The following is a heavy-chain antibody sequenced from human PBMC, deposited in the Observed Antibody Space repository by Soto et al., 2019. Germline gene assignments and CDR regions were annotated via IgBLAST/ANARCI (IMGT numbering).Heavy chain of an antibody. J-gene: IGHJ4*02. CDR3: AVIEVAVSLPLDY. Sequence: QVQLVESGGGVVQPGRSLRLSCAASGFTFSSYAMHWVRQAPGKGQEWVAVISYDGSNKYYADSVKGRFTISRDNSKNPLYLRMNSLRAEETYVYYCAVIEVAVSLPLDYWGQGTLVTVSS. V-gene: IGHV3-30-3*01. CDR2: ISYDGSNK. CDR1: GFTFSSYA. D-gene: IGHD6-19*01.